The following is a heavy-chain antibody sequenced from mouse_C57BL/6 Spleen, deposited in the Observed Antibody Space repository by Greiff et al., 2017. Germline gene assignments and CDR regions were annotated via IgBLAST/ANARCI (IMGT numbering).Heavy chain of an antibody. CDR1: GYTLTDYE. J-gene: IGHJ1*03. Sequence: VQLQQSGAELVRPGASVTLSCKASGYTLTDYELHWVKKTPVHGLEWIGAIDPETGGTASNQKFKGKDIPTADKSSSTAYMELRSLTSEDSAVYYCTRRGDYYGISKWYFDVWGTGTTVTVSS. V-gene: IGHV1-15*01. CDR3: TRRGDYYGISKWYFDV. CDR2: IDPETGGT. D-gene: IGHD1-1*01.